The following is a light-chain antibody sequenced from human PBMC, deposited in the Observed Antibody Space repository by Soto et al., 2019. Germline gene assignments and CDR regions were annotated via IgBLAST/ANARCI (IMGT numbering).Light chain of an antibody. CDR2: GAT. CDR3: HQRGNGPPWT. Sequence: EILMTQSPATLSVSPGEIATLSFSASQSVRSNLAWYQQKPGQAPRLLIFGATTRATGMPARFSGSGSGTDFTLTISRVAPEDFAVYYCHQRGNGPPWTFGQGIKVDIK. CDR1: QSVRSN. J-gene: IGKJ1*01. V-gene: IGKV3-15*01.